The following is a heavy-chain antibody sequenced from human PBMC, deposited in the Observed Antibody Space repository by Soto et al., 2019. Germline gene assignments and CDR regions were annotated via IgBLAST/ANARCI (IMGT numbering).Heavy chain of an antibody. V-gene: IGHV3-30-3*01. CDR1: GFTFSAYV. Sequence: QVQLVESGGGVVQPGTSLRVSCGASGFTFSAYVMHWVRQAPGKGLEWVAAISYDGNSEYYAASVKGRFTVSRDNSKNTVFLQMYTLRVEDTAVYYCARGIIQDIEYWGQGTLVTVSS. CDR2: ISYDGNSE. CDR3: ARGIIQDIEY. J-gene: IGHJ4*02. D-gene: IGHD3-3*01.